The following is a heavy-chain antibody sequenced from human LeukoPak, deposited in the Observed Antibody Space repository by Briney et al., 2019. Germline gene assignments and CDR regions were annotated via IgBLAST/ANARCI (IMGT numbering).Heavy chain of an antibody. Sequence: PSETLSLTCTVSGGSTSSYYWSWIRQPPGKGLEWMGYIYYSGSTNYNPSLKSRVTISVDTSKNQFSLKLSSVTAADTAVYYCARDSVVTENYFDYWGQGTLVTVSS. CDR3: ARDSVVTENYFDY. D-gene: IGHD4-23*01. CDR2: IYYSGST. J-gene: IGHJ4*02. V-gene: IGHV4-59*01. CDR1: GGSTSSYY.